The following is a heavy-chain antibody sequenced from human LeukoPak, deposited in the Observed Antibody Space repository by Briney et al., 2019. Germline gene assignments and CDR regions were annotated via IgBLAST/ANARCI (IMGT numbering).Heavy chain of an antibody. Sequence: RSGGSLRLSCAASGFTFSTSNMNWVRQAPGQGLEWVSSITSGSSYKYYADSVKGRFTIPRDNAKNSLYLQMNSLRAEDTAVYYCARDIGVSVAATGTSYFYYYYMDVWGKGTTVTVSS. V-gene: IGHV3-21*01. CDR1: GFTFSTSN. CDR2: ITSGSSYK. J-gene: IGHJ6*03. D-gene: IGHD6-13*01. CDR3: ARDIGVSVAATGTSYFYYYYMDV.